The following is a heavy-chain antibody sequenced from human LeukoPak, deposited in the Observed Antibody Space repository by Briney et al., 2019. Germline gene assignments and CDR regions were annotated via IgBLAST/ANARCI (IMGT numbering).Heavy chain of an antibody. CDR1: GFTFSTYG. Sequence: GGSLRLSCAASGFTFSTYGMHWVRQAPGKGLEWVAVISNDGSNKYYGDSVKGRFTISRDNSKNTLYLQMNSLRAEDTAVYYCARDPLGYCSGGSCYSDAFDIWGQGTMVTVSS. J-gene: IGHJ3*02. V-gene: IGHV3-30*03. D-gene: IGHD2-15*01. CDR2: ISNDGSNK. CDR3: ARDPLGYCSGGSCYSDAFDI.